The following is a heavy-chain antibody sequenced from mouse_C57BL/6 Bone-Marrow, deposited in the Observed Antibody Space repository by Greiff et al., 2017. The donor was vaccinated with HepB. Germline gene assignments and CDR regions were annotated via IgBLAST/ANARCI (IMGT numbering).Heavy chain of an antibody. J-gene: IGHJ3*01. CDR3: AINYYVSPEFAY. V-gene: IGHV2-4*01. CDR2: IWSGGST. D-gene: IGHD1-1*01. Sequence: QVQLQQSGPGLVQPSQSLSITCTVSGFSLTSYGVHWVRQPPGKGLEWLGEIWSGGSTDYNAAFISSMSISKDNSKSQVFFKMNSLQADDTAIYYCAINYYVSPEFAYWGQGTLVTVSA. CDR1: GFSLTSYG.